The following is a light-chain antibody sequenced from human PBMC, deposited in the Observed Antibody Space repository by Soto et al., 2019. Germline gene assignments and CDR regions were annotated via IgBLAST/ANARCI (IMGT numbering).Light chain of an antibody. Sequence: QSALNQPPSASGSPGQSVAISCTGTSSDVGGYNYVSWYQQHPGKAPKLMIYEVNKRPSGVPDRFSGSKSGNTASLTVSGLQAEDEADYYCSSYAGSSNVFGTGTKLTVL. CDR1: SSDVGGYNY. V-gene: IGLV2-8*01. CDR3: SSYAGSSNV. CDR2: EVN. J-gene: IGLJ1*01.